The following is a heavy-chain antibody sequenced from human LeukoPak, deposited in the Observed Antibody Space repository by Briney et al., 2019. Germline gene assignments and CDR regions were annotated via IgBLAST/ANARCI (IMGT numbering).Heavy chain of an antibody. CDR2: ISGGGGST. CDR1: GFTFSNYG. J-gene: IGHJ4*02. Sequence: GGSLRLSCTASGFTFSNYGMNWGRQAPGKGLEWVSVISGGGGSTYYADSVMGRFTISRDNSKDTLYLQMNSLRAEDTAVYYCAKDGGSLGEVRDWGQGTLVTVSS. D-gene: IGHD3-16*01. CDR3: AKDGGSLGEVRD. V-gene: IGHV3-23*01.